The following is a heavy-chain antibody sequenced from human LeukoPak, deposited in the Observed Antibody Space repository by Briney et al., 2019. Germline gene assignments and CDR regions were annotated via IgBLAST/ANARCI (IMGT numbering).Heavy chain of an antibody. V-gene: IGHV3-20*04. D-gene: IGHD3-22*01. CDR2: INWNGGST. J-gene: IGHJ4*02. CDR3: AKGRWNYYDSSGYYMDY. CDR1: GFTFDDYG. Sequence: GGSLRLSCAASGFTFDDYGMKWVRQAPGKGLEWVSGINWNGGSTSYADSVKGRFTISRDNPKNSLYLQMNSLRAEDTALYYCAKGRWNYYDSSGYYMDYWGQGTLVTVSS.